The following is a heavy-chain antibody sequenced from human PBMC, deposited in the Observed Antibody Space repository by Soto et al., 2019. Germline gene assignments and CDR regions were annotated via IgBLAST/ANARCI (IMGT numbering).Heavy chain of an antibody. CDR3: ARDLGPYYDFWSGYQPPQRPYYYYGMDV. Sequence: QVQLVESGGGVVQPGRSLRLSCAASGFTFSSYGMHWVRQAPGKGLEWVAVIWYDGSNKYYADSVKGRFTISRDKSKNTLYLQMNSLRAEDTAVYYCARDLGPYYDFWSGYQPPQRPYYYYGMDVWGQGTTVTVSS. V-gene: IGHV3-33*01. D-gene: IGHD3-3*01. CDR2: IWYDGSNK. J-gene: IGHJ6*02. CDR1: GFTFSSYG.